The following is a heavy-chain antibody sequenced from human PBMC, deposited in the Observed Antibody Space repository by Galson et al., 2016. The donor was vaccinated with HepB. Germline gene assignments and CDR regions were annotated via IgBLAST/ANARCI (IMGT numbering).Heavy chain of an antibody. D-gene: IGHD4-17*01. Sequence: SVKVSCKASGYTFTGYYMHWVRQAPGQGLEWMGWINPNSGETNYPQRFQGRLTMTRDTSISTAYMEVSSLRSDDTAGYYCATLAYGDAPHDFWGQGTPVTVSS. CDR1: GYTFTGYY. CDR3: ATLAYGDAPHDF. CDR2: INPNSGET. J-gene: IGHJ4*02. V-gene: IGHV1-2*02.